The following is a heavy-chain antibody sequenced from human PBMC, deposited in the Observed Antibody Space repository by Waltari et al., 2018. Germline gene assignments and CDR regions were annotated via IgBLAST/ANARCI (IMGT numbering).Heavy chain of an antibody. CDR1: GGSISSGSYY. V-gene: IGHV4-61*02. CDR2: IYTSGST. Sequence: QVQLQESGPGLVKPSQTLSLTCTVSGGSISSGSYYWSWIRQPAGKGLEWIGRIYTSGSTNYNPSLKSHVTISVDTSKNQFSLKLSSVTAADTAVYYCARDKSSWYPFDYWGQGTLVTVSS. J-gene: IGHJ4*02. CDR3: ARDKSSWYPFDY. D-gene: IGHD6-13*01.